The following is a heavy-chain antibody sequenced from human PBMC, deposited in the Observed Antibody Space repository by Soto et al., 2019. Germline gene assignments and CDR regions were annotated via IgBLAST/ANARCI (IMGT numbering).Heavy chain of an antibody. D-gene: IGHD6-19*01. J-gene: IGHJ5*01. CDR3: AKDWGSSGWYNWFDS. Sequence: QVQLVESGGGVVQPGTSLRLSCVVSGFTLSNTGVHWVRQAPGKGLEWVAMISHDGFSQYYLDSVKGRFTISRGNSKNTVYLQMHSLRPEDTSVYYCAKDWGSSGWYNWFDSWGQGTLVTVSS. CDR1: GFTLSNTG. V-gene: IGHV3-30*18. CDR2: ISHDGFSQ.